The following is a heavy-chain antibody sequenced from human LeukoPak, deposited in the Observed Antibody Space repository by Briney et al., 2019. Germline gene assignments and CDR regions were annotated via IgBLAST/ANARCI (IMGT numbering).Heavy chain of an antibody. J-gene: IGHJ3*02. CDR1: GFTVSSNY. D-gene: IGHD3-9*01. CDR2: IYSGGST. V-gene: IGHV3-53*01. CDR3: ARGLTDSSDAFDI. Sequence: GGSLRLSCAASGFTVSSNYMSWVRQAPGKGLEWVSVIYSGGSTYYADSVKGRFTISRDNSKNTLYLQMNSLRAEDTAVYYCARGLTDSSDAFDIWGQGIMVTVSS.